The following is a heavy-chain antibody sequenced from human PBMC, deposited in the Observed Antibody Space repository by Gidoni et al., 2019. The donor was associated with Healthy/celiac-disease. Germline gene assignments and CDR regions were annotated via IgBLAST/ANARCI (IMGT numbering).Heavy chain of an antibody. CDR2: IYHSGST. V-gene: IGHV4-38-2*01. Sequence: QVQLQESGPGLVKPSETLSLTCAVSGYSISSGYYWGWIRQPPGKGLEWIGSIYHSGSTYYNPSLKSRVTISVDTSKNQFSLKLSCVTAADTAVYYCARVHLVVATGGEFDYWGQGTLVTVSS. D-gene: IGHD2-8*02. CDR3: ARVHLVVATGGEFDY. J-gene: IGHJ4*02. CDR1: GYSISSGYY.